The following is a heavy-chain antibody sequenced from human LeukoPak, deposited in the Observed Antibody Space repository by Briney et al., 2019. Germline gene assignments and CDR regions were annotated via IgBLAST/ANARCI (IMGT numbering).Heavy chain of an antibody. J-gene: IGHJ4*02. V-gene: IGHV3-53*01. CDR2: IYTGGIT. Sequence: GGSLRLSCAASGFTVSSNYMNWVRQAPGKGLEWVSVIYTGGITYYAGSVKGRFTISRDNSKNTLYLQMNSLRAEDTAVYYCARGYYGSGPDSLGQGTLVTVSS. D-gene: IGHD3-10*01. CDR1: GFTVSSNY. CDR3: ARGYYGSGPDS.